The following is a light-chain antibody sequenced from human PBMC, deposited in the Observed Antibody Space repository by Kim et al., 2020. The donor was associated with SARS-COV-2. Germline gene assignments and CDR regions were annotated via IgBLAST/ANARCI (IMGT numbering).Light chain of an antibody. V-gene: IGLV2-14*03. J-gene: IGLJ1*01. CDR3: SSYTGSSTLPYV. CDR2: DVS. CDR1: SSDVGGYNY. Sequence: SITISCTGTSSDVGGYNYVSWYQQHPGKAPKLMIYDVSNRPSGVSNRFSGSKSGNTASLTISGLQAEDEADYYCSSYTGSSTLPYVFGTGTKVTVL.